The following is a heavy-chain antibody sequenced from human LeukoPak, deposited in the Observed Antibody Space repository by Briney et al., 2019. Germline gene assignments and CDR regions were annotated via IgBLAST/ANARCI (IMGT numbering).Heavy chain of an antibody. CDR2: INHSGST. J-gene: IGHJ4*02. V-gene: IGHV4-34*01. D-gene: IGHD3-9*01. CDR1: GGSSSGYY. CDR3: ARVAPNYDILTGYRTQPYYFDY. Sequence: SETLSLTCAVYGGSSSGYYWSWIRQPPGKGLEWIGEINHSGSTNYNPSLKSRVTISVDTSKNQFSLKLSSVTAADTAVYYCARVAPNYDILTGYRTQPYYFDYWGQGTLVTVSS.